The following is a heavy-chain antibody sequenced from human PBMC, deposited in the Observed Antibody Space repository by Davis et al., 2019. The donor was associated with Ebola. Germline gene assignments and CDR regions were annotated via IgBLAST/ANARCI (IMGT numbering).Heavy chain of an antibody. CDR1: GDTLTSYA. Sequence: ASVKVSCKAVGDTLTSYAMTWVRQAPGQGLEWMGIINPSGGSTSYAQKFQGRVTMTRDTSTSTVYMELSSLRSEDTAVYYCARLEYYYDSSAYWGQGTLVTVSS. CDR2: INPSGGST. V-gene: IGHV1-46*03. D-gene: IGHD3-22*01. J-gene: IGHJ4*02. CDR3: ARLEYYYDSSAY.